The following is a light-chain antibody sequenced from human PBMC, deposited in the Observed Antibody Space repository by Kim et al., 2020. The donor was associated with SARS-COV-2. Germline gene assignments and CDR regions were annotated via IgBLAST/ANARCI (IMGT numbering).Light chain of an antibody. CDR3: QQYGSSPGT. Sequence: SPGERATLHCRASQSVSSSYLAWYQQKPGQAPRLLIYGASSRATGIPDRFSGSGSGTDFTLTISRLEPEDFAVYYCQQYGSSPGTFGQGTKVDIK. J-gene: IGKJ1*01. V-gene: IGKV3-20*01. CDR2: GAS. CDR1: QSVSSSY.